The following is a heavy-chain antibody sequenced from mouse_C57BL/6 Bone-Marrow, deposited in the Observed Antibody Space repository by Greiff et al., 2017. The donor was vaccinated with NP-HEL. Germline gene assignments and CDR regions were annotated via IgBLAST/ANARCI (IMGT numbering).Heavy chain of an antibody. J-gene: IGHJ3*01. V-gene: IGHV1-42*01. CDR3: ASGLYDYDNIAY. D-gene: IGHD2-4*01. Sequence: VQLKESGPELVKPGASVKISCKASGYSFTGYYMNWVKQSPEKSLEWIGEINPSTGGTTYNQKFKAKATLTVDKSSSTAYMQLKSLTSEDSAVYYCASGLYDYDNIAYWGQGTLVTVSA. CDR2: INPSTGGT. CDR1: GYSFTGYY.